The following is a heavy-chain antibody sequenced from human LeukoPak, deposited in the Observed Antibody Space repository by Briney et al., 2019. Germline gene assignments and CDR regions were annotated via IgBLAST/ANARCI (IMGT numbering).Heavy chain of an antibody. CDR2: VNPHSGGT. CDR1: GYTFTGYY. J-gene: IGHJ4*02. CDR3: ARTDNKYDSRLLFN. D-gene: IGHD3-22*01. V-gene: IGHV1-2*02. Sequence: ASVKVSCKASGYTFTGYYIHWVRQAPGHGLEWMGWVNPHSGGTNFAQGFPGRVTMTRDTSVTTALEVNSLESDDTAIYYCARTDNKYDSRLLFNWGQGTQITVSS.